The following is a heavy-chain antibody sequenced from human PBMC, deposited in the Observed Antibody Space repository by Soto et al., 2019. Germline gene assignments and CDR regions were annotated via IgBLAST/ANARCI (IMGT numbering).Heavy chain of an antibody. D-gene: IGHD3-3*01. J-gene: IGHJ6*02. CDR3: ARVLSPTPYCYDGMDV. V-gene: IGHV1-18*01. CDR1: GYTFTSYG. CDR2: ISAYNGNT. Sequence: QVQLVQSGAEVKKPGASVKVSCKASGYTFTSYGISWVRQAPGQGLEWMGWISAYNGNTNYAQKLQGRGTMTTDTSTSTAYMELRSLRSDDTAVYYCARVLSPTPYCYDGMDVWGQGTTVTVSS.